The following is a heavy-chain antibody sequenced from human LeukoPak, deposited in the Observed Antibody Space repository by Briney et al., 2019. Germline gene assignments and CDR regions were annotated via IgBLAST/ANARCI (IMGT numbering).Heavy chain of an antibody. CDR3: AKDGLYYDGSEHVYYFDS. CDR2: IIDNGGAT. CDR1: GFTFSRSA. D-gene: IGHD3-22*01. V-gene: IGHV3-23*01. Sequence: GGSLRLSCAASGFTFSRSAMTWVRQGPGTGLEFVASIIDNGGATYYADSVKGRFTISRDNSKNTLYLQMNSLRAEDTALYYCAKDGLYYDGSEHVYYFDSWGQGTLVSVSS. J-gene: IGHJ4*02.